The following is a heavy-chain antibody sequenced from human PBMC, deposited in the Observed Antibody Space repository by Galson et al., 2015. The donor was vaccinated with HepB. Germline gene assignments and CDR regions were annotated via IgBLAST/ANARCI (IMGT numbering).Heavy chain of an antibody. D-gene: IGHD3-10*01. J-gene: IGHJ2*01. CDR2: IYYSGST. V-gene: IGHV4-61*01. CDR3: ARGNYGSGSSNYWYFDL. CDR1: GGPVSSGSYY. Sequence: ETLYLPCNVSGGPVSSGSYYWGWTRPAPGKGLEWIGYIYYSGSTNYNPPLKSRVTISVDTSKSQFSLKLSSVTAADTAVYYCARGNYGSGSSNYWYFDLWGRGTLVTVSS.